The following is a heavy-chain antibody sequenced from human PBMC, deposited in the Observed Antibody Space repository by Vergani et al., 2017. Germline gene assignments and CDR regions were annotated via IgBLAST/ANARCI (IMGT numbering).Heavy chain of an antibody. V-gene: IGHV3-21*01. D-gene: IGHD6-13*01. J-gene: IGHJ4*02. CDR1: GFTFSSYS. CDR2: ISSISSYI. Sequence: EVQLVESGGGLVKPGGSLRLSCAASGFTFSSYSMNWVRQAPGKGLEWVSSISSISSYIYYADSVKGRFTISRDNAKNSLYLQMNSLRAEDTAVYYCARDLSLGMDYWGQGTLVTVSS. CDR3: ARDLSLGMDY.